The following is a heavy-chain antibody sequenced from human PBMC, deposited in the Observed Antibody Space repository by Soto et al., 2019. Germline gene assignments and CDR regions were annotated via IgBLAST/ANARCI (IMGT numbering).Heavy chain of an antibody. J-gene: IGHJ5*02. Sequence: PGESLKISCETSGFTFTNYWIVWVRQVPGKGLEWMGLIYPADSDTRYSPSFQGQVTISADTSTNTAFLHWSSLSASDSATYFCARTGRSGLRWLDFFDPWGQGTLVTVSS. CDR2: IYPADSDT. CDR3: ARTGRSGLRWLDFFDP. D-gene: IGHD4-17*01. CDR1: GFTFTNYW. V-gene: IGHV5-51*01.